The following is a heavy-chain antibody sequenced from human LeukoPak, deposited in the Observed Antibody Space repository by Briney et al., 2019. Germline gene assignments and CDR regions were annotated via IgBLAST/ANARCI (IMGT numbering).Heavy chain of an antibody. CDR2: IRSNGENT. Sequence: GGSLRLSCAASGLTFSTYSMSWVRQAPGKGLEWVSAIRSNGENTYYADSVRGRFTISRDNSRGTLSLQMNSLRADDTAVYFCAILSWDGRGSFYWGQGTLVSVSS. V-gene: IGHV3-23*01. D-gene: IGHD2/OR15-2a*01. CDR3: AILSWDGRGSFY. CDR1: GLTFSTYS. J-gene: IGHJ4*02.